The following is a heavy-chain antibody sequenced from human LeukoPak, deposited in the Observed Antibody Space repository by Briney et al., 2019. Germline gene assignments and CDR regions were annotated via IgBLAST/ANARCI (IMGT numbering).Heavy chain of an antibody. CDR1: GYTFTSYP. J-gene: IGHJ4*02. Sequence: GASVKVSCKASGYTFTSYPMHWVRQAPGQGLEWMGIINPSGGSTNYAQKFQGRVTMTRDSSTSTVYMELSSLRSEDTAVYYCAMLGYGSSIVCQWGQGTLVTVSS. D-gene: IGHD2-2*01. CDR3: AMLGYGSSIVCQ. CDR2: INPSGGST. V-gene: IGHV1-46*01.